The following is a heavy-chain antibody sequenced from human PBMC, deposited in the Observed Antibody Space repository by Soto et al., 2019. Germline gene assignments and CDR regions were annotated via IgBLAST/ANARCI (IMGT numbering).Heavy chain of an antibody. CDR2: INSDGSST. J-gene: IGHJ4*02. CDR1: VFTFSSYW. V-gene: IGHV3-74*01. Sequence: GGSLRLSCAASVFTFSSYWMHWVRQAPGKGLVWVSRINSDGSSTSYADSVKGRFTISRDNAKNTLYLQMNSLRAEDTAVYYCAREGKGDFGGFDYWGQGTLVTVSS. CDR3: AREGKGDFGGFDY. D-gene: IGHD3-16*01.